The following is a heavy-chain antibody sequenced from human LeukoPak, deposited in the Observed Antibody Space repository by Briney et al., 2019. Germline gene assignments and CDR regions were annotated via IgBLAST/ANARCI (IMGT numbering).Heavy chain of an antibody. J-gene: IGHJ4*02. V-gene: IGHV4-59*01. CDR3: ARVSSSWLLPKY. D-gene: IGHD6-13*01. Sequence: PLETLSLTCTVSGGSISSYYWNWIRQPPGKGLEWIGYFYYTGSTNYNPSLKSRVTMSVDTSNNQFSLKLSSVTAADTAVYYCARVSSSWLLPKYGGQGTLVTVSS. CDR1: GGSISSYY. CDR2: FYYTGST.